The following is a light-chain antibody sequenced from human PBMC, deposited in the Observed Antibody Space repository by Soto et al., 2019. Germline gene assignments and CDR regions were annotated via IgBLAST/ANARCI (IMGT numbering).Light chain of an antibody. J-gene: IGKJ1*01. V-gene: IGKV3-15*01. CDR3: QQYNNWRT. CDR1: QSVSSN. Sequence: EIVMTQSPAALSVSPGERATLSCRASQSVSSNLAWYQQKPGQAPRLLIHGASTRATGIPARFSGSGSGTEFTLTISSLQSEDSAVYYCQQYNNWRTFGQGTKVDIK. CDR2: GAS.